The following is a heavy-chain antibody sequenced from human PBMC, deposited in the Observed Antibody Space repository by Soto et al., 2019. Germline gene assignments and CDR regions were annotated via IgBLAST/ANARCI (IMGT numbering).Heavy chain of an antibody. V-gene: IGHV4-34*01. CDR2: INHSGST. J-gene: IGHJ2*01. D-gene: IGHD3-10*01. CDR3: ARYLWSYYCFCQAEDGIRYTVPVSAFLLNRSSDL. Sequence: PGKGLEWIGEINHSGSTNYNPSLKSRVPISFDTSKNQCSLKLRSVVAAETAVYYCARYLWSYYCFCQAEDGIRYTVPVSAFLLNRSSDL.